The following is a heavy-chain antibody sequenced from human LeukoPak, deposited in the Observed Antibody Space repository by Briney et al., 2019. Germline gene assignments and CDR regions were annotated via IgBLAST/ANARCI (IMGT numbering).Heavy chain of an antibody. CDR1: GGSFSSSSTNC. V-gene: IGHV4-4*02. CDR3: ARNGGNYDYDY. Sequence: SETLSLTCAVSGGSFSSSSTNCWTWVRQPPGKGLEWIGEIYHSGATNYNPSLKSRVTMLLDKSKNQFSLKLNSVTAADTAVYYCARNGGNYDYDYWGQGTLVTVSA. J-gene: IGHJ4*02. D-gene: IGHD4/OR15-4a*01. CDR2: IYHSGAT.